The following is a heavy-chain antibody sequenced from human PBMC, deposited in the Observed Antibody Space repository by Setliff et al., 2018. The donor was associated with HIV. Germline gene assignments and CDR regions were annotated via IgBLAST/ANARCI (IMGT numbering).Heavy chain of an antibody. D-gene: IGHD6-19*01. V-gene: IGHV1-18*01. Sequence: ASVKVSCKTSGDTYSRYGFSWVRQAPGQGLEWMGWISAYNLNTNYAQKFQGRVTMTTDTSTSTASMELRSPRSDDTAVYYCARVSRSGWFLDWWGQGSLVTVSS. J-gene: IGHJ4*02. CDR3: ARVSRSGWFLDW. CDR2: ISAYNLNT. CDR1: GDTYSRYG.